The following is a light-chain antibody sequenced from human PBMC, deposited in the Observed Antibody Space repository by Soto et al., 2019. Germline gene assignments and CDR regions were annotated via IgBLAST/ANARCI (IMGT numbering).Light chain of an antibody. Sequence: QSVLTQPASVSGSPGQSITISCTGTSSDVGGYNFVSWYQQHPGKAPKLIISDVSNRPSGVSTRFSGSKSGNTASLTISGLQAEDVADYDCSSYTSINTHVFGTVTKVTV. CDR1: SSDVGGYNF. J-gene: IGLJ1*01. CDR2: DVS. CDR3: SSYTSINTHV. V-gene: IGLV2-14*01.